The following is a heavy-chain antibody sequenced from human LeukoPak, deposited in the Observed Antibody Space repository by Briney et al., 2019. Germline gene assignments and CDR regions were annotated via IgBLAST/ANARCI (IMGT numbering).Heavy chain of an antibody. J-gene: IGHJ4*02. CDR1: GLTFSSYA. CDR2: ISYDGSNK. CDR3: ARDDGTSRDGYNSYFDY. D-gene: IGHD5-24*01. V-gene: IGHV3-30-3*01. Sequence: PGRSLRLSCAASGLTFSSYAMHWVRQAPGKGLEWVAVISYDGSNKYYADSVKGRFTISRDNSKNTLYLQMNSLRAEDTAVYYCARDDGTSRDGYNSYFDYWGQGTLVTVSS.